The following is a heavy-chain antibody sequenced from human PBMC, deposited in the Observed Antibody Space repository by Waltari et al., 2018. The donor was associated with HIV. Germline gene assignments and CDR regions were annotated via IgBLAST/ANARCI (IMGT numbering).Heavy chain of an antibody. CDR1: GYTFSGSY. CDR2: IKPKSGDT. CDR3: TRVGFGSGTYYFPGGY. J-gene: IGHJ4*02. V-gene: IGHV1-2*02. Sequence: QVQLVQSGAWVKSPGDSVTVSCKASGYTFSGSYSHWGRQGAGQGLEWIGLIKPKSGDTNYAQKFQGRVIMTRDTSINTVYMELSRLTSDDTAVYYCTRVGFGSGTYYFPGGYWGQGTLVTVSS. D-gene: IGHD3-10*01.